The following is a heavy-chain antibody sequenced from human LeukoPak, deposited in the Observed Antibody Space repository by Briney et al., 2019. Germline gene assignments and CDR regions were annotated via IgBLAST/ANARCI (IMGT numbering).Heavy chain of an antibody. D-gene: IGHD3-22*01. Sequence: PGGSLRLSCAASGFTFSSYEMNWVRQAPGKGLEWVSGINWNGGSTGYADSVKGRFTISRDNVKNSLHLQMHSLRAEDTAVYYCARVGEVFGMIVIGGLDYWGQGTLITVSS. J-gene: IGHJ4*02. CDR3: ARVGEVFGMIVIGGLDY. CDR2: INWNGGST. CDR1: GFTFSSYE. V-gene: IGHV3-20*04.